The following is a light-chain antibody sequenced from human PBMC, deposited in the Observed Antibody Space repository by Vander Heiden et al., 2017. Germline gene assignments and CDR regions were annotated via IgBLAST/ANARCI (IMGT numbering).Light chain of an antibody. CDR1: DIISKS. CDR2: DDT. V-gene: IGLV3-21*02. CDR3: QVWHSSSDHVV. Sequence: SYVLTHPPSVSVAPGQTATLTCGGNDIISKSVHWYQQKPGQAPVLVVYDDTDRPSGIPERFSGSNSGDTATLTISRVEAGDEADYYCQVWHSSSDHVVFGGGTKLTVL. J-gene: IGLJ2*01.